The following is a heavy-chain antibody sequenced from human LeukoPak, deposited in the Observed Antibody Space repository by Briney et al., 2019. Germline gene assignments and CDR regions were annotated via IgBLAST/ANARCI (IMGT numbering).Heavy chain of an antibody. CDR1: GGSMRTGLYY. V-gene: IGHV4-61*02. Sequence: SETLSLTCAVSGGSMRTGLYYWNWIRQPAGKGLEWIGRIYPSGNTNYNPSLESRVTISVDTAKNQFSLKLISVTAADTALYYCARGQYDFWSGYDVNWFDPCGQGTLVTVSS. CDR3: ARGQYDFWSGYDVNWFDP. J-gene: IGHJ5*02. D-gene: IGHD3-3*01. CDR2: IYPSGNT.